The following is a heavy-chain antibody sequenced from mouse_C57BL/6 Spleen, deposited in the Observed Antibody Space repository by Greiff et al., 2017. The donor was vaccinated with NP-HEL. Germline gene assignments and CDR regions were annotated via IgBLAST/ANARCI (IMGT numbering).Heavy chain of an antibody. CDR3: ATYYYGSSLSYWYFDV. CDR1: GFNIKDYY. V-gene: IGHV14-2*01. D-gene: IGHD1-1*01. CDR2: IDPEDGET. Sequence: VQLKESGAELVKPGASVKLSCTASGFNIKDYYMHWVKQRTEQGLEGIGRIDPEDGETKYAPKFQGKATITADTSSNTAYLPLSSLTSEDTAVYYCATYYYGSSLSYWYFDVWGTGTTVTVSS. J-gene: IGHJ1*03.